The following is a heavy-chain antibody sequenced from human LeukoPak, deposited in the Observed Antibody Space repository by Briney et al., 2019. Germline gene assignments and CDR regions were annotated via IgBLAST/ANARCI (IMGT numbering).Heavy chain of an antibody. J-gene: IGHJ4*02. CDR3: ARYGSIAARPYFDY. V-gene: IGHV3-7*01. CDR2: IKQDGSEK. D-gene: IGHD6-6*01. Sequence: GGSLRLSCAASGFTFSSYWMSWVRQAPGKGLEWVANIKQDGSEKYYVDSVKGRFTISRDNAKNSLYLQTNSLRAEDTAVYYCARYGSIAARPYFDYWGQGTLVTVSS. CDR1: GFTFSSYW.